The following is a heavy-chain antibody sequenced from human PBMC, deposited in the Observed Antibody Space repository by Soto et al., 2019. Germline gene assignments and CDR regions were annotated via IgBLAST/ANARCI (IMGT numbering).Heavy chain of an antibody. CDR2: ISAYNGNT. Sequence: QVQLVQSGAEVKKPGASVKVSCKASGYTFTSYGISWVRQAPGQGLEWMGWISAYNGNTNYAQKLQGRVTMTTDTSTSTAYMGVRSLRSDDPAVYYCARWGRYCSGGSCYSGNAFDIWGQGTMVTVSS. V-gene: IGHV1-18*01. J-gene: IGHJ3*02. D-gene: IGHD2-15*01. CDR3: ARWGRYCSGGSCYSGNAFDI. CDR1: GYTFTSYG.